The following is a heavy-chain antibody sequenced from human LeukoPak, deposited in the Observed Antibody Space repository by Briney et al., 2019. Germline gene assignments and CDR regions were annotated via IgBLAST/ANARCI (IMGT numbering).Heavy chain of an antibody. Sequence: SETLSLTCAVYGGSFSGYYWSWIHQPPGEGLEWIGEINHSGSTNYNPSLKSRVTISVDTSKNQFSLKLSSVTAADTAVYYCARGTYYYDSSGYYYADDYWGQGTLVTVSS. CDR3: ARGTYYYDSSGYYYADDY. V-gene: IGHV4-34*01. CDR2: INHSGST. D-gene: IGHD3-22*01. J-gene: IGHJ4*02. CDR1: GGSFSGYY.